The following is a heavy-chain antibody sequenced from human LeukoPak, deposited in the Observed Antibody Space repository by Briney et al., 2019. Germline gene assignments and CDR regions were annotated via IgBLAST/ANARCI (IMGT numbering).Heavy chain of an antibody. D-gene: IGHD1-26*01. CDR1: GFTFSSYA. V-gene: IGHV3-23*01. CDR2: ISGSGGGT. Sequence: GGSLRLSCAASGFTFSSYAMSWVRQAPEKGLEWVATISGSGGGTYYADSVRGRFTISRDNAKNSLYLQMNSLRAEDTAVYFCARGTLGAWGCWGQGTLVTVSS. J-gene: IGHJ4*02. CDR3: ARGTLGAWGC.